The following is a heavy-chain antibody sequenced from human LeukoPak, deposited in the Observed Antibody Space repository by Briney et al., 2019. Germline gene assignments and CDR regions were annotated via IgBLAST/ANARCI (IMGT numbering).Heavy chain of an antibody. V-gene: IGHV4-34*01. CDR1: GGSFSGYY. CDR2: INHSGST. CDR3: ARRTIKYSSSWYDWLDP. J-gene: IGHJ5*02. D-gene: IGHD6-13*01. Sequence: SETLSLTCAVYGGSFSGYYWSWIRQPPGKGLEWIGEINHSGSTNYNPSLKSRVTISVDTSKNQFSLKLSSVTAADTAVYYCARRTIKYSSSWYDWLDPWGQGTLVTVSS.